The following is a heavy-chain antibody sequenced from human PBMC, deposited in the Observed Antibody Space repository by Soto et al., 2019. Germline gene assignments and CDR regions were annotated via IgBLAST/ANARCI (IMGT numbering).Heavy chain of an antibody. CDR1: GFTFSNYD. CDR3: ARVTGDRYDYYYLDV. V-gene: IGHV3-33*05. D-gene: IGHD7-27*01. J-gene: IGHJ6*03. Sequence: QLQLVESGGGVVQPGRSLRLSCAASGFTFSNYDMHWVRQAPGKGLEWVAGISYDGTKTYYADSVTGRFTVSTDNSKNTLYLQMNSLRVEDTAVYYCARVTGDRYDYYYLDVWGKGTTVTVSS. CDR2: ISYDGTKT.